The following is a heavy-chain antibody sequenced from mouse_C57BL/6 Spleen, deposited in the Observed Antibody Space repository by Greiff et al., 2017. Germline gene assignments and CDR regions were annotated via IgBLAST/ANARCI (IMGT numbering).Heavy chain of an antibody. CDR1: GYSITSGYD. Sequence: EVQRVESGPGMVKPSQSLSLTCTVTGYSITSGYDWHWIRHFPGNKLEWMGYISYSGSTNYNPSLKSRIAITHDTSKNHFFLKLNSVTTEDTATYYCARGGREYAMDYWGQGTSVTVSS. D-gene: IGHD4-1*01. V-gene: IGHV3-1*01. CDR3: ARGGREYAMDY. CDR2: ISYSGST. J-gene: IGHJ4*01.